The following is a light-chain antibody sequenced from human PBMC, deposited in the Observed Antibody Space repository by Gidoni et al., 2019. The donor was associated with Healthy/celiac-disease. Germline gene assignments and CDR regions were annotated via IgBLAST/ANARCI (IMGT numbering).Light chain of an antibody. Sequence: DLAMTHSPLPLPVTPGEPASTSCGSSQSLLHSNEYNYMGWYLQKPGQAPQLLIYLGSNRATGVPDRFSGSGSGTDFTLKISRVEAEDVGVYYCMQALQTPYTFGQGTKLEIK. J-gene: IGKJ2*01. V-gene: IGKV2-28*01. CDR2: LGS. CDR1: QSLLHSNEYNY. CDR3: MQALQTPYT.